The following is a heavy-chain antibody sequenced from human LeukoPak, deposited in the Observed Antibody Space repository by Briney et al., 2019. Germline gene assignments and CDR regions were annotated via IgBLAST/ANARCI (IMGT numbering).Heavy chain of an antibody. CDR1: GFTFSSYA. Sequence: GGSLRLSCAASGFTFSSYAMYWVRQAPGKVLEWGAVISYDGSNKYYADSVKGRFTISRDNSKNTLYLQMNSLRAEDTAVYYCARVQGRYSYGSGFDYWGQGTLVTVSS. CDR2: ISYDGSNK. J-gene: IGHJ4*02. V-gene: IGHV3-30*04. D-gene: IGHD5-18*01. CDR3: ARVQGRYSYGSGFDY.